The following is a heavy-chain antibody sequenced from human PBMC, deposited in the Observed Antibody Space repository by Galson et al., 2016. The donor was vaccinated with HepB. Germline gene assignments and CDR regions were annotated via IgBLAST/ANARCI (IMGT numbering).Heavy chain of an antibody. CDR2: ISGGGGSS. Sequence: SLRLSCAASGFTFSSHAMTWVRQAPGKGLEWVSSISGGGGSSYYAHSVQRRFTISRDKSKDTLYLQMNSLRPEDTALYFCARSQSHISGIAEYYFNFWGQGTLVTVSS. CDR3: ARSQSHISGIAEYYFNF. V-gene: IGHV3-23*01. CDR1: GFTFSSHA. J-gene: IGHJ4*02. D-gene: IGHD1-20*01.